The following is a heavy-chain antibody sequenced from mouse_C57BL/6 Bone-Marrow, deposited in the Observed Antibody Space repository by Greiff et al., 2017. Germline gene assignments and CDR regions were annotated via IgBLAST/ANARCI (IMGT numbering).Heavy chain of an antibody. V-gene: IGHV3-6*01. CDR2: ISYDGSN. Sequence: EVKLVESGPGLVKPSQSLSLTCSVTGYSITSGYYWNWIRQFPGNKLEWMGYISYDGSNNYNPSLKNRISITRDTSKNQFFLKLNSVTTEDTATYYCARGDYEGYFDVWGTGTTVTVSS. CDR1: GYSITSGYY. D-gene: IGHD2-4*01. J-gene: IGHJ1*03. CDR3: ARGDYEGYFDV.